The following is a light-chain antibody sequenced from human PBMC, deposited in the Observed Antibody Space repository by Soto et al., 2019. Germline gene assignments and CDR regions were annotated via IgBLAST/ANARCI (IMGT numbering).Light chain of an antibody. V-gene: IGKV3-20*01. CDR1: QSVSSSF. Sequence: EIVLTQSPGTLSLSPGERATLSCRASQSVSSSFLAWYQQKPGQAPRLLIYGASSRATGIPDRFSGSASGTDFTLTISRLEPEAFAVYYCQQYGSSPRTFGQGTKVEIK. CDR3: QQYGSSPRT. J-gene: IGKJ1*01. CDR2: GAS.